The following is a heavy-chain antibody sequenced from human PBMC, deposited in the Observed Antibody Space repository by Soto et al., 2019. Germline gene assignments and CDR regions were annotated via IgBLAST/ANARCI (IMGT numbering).Heavy chain of an antibody. Sequence: QVQLVESGGGVVQPGRSLRLSCAASGFTFSIYGMHWVRQAPGKGLEWVAVIWYDGSNKYYADSVKGRFTISRDNSKNTLYLQMNSLRAEDTAVYYCARGADPQWLVLDYWGQGTLVTVSS. J-gene: IGHJ4*02. CDR1: GFTFSIYG. CDR2: IWYDGSNK. CDR3: ARGADPQWLVLDY. D-gene: IGHD6-19*01. V-gene: IGHV3-33*01.